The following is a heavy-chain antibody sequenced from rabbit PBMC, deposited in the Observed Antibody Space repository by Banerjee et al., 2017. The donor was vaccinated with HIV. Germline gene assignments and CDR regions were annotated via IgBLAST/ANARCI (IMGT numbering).Heavy chain of an antibody. V-gene: IGHV1S40*01. CDR1: GFSFSSYYY. Sequence: QSLEESGGDLVKPGASLTLTCTASGFSFSSYYYMCWVRQAPGKGLEWIACIYGGSSGSTWYATWAKGRFTISKTSSTTVTLQMTSLTAADTATYFCARDLAGVIGWNFNLWGPGTLVTVS. J-gene: IGHJ4*01. CDR3: ARDLAGVIGWNFNL. CDR2: IYGGSSGST. D-gene: IGHD4-1*01.